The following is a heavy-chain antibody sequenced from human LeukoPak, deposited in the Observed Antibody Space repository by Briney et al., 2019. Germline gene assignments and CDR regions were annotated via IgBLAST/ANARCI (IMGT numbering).Heavy chain of an antibody. J-gene: IGHJ5*02. D-gene: IGHD2-15*01. Sequence: SVKVSCKASGYTFSSYAISWVRQAPGQGLEWMGGIIPIFGTANYAQKFQGRVTITADKSTSTAYMELSSLRSEDTAVYYCASFSGMQYNWFDPWGQGTLVTVSS. V-gene: IGHV1-69*06. CDR2: IIPIFGTA. CDR1: GYTFSSYA. CDR3: ASFSGMQYNWFDP.